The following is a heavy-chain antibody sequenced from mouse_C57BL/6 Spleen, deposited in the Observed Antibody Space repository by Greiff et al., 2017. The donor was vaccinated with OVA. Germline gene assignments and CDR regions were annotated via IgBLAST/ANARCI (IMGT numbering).Heavy chain of an antibody. J-gene: IGHJ4*01. V-gene: IGHV1-81*01. Sequence: VQLQQSGAELARPGASVKLSCKASGYTFTSYGISWVKQRTGQGLEWIGEIYPRSGNTYYNEKFKGKATLTADKSSSTAYMELRSLTSEDSAVYFCARKGYTTVVAGDYSAMDYWGQGTSVTVSS. CDR2: IYPRSGNT. CDR3: ARKGYTTVVAGDYSAMDY. D-gene: IGHD1-1*01. CDR1: GYTFTSYG.